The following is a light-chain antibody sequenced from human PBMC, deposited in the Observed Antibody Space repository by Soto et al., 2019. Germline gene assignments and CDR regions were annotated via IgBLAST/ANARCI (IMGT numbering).Light chain of an antibody. V-gene: IGKV1-39*01. CDR1: QSISSY. CDR3: QQSHSTSWT. CDR2: AAS. J-gene: IGKJ1*01. Sequence: DIKITKYPSSLSASVGDRVTITCRASQSISSYLNWYQQKPGKAPKLLIYAASTLQSGVPSRFSGSGSGTDFTLIISSLQPEDFATYYCQQSHSTSWTFGQGTKVDIK.